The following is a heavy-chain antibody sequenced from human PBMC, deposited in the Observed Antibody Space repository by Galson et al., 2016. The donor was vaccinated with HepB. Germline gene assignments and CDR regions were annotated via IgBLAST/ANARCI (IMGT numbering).Heavy chain of an antibody. J-gene: IGHJ4*02. CDR1: GFTFSNYG. CDR2: IWSDGSNK. Sequence: SLRLSCAASGFTFSNYGMHWVRQAPGKGLEWVAIIWSDGSNKYYADSVKGRFTISRDNSKNTLYLQMNSLRAEDTAVYFCARGFELWVHGDFDYWGQGTLVTVSS. CDR3: ARGFELWVHGDFDY. D-gene: IGHD5-18*01. V-gene: IGHV3-33*01.